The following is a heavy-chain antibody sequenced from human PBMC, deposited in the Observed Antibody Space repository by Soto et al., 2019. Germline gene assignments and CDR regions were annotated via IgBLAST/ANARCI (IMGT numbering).Heavy chain of an antibody. J-gene: IGHJ5*02. V-gene: IGHV3-13*01. CDR1: GFTFSSYD. Sequence: GGSLRLSCAASGFTFSSYDMHWVRQATGKGLEWVSAIGTAGDTYYPGSVKGRFTISRENAKNSLYLQMNSRRAEDTAVYYCARRSHRGNWFDPWGQGTLVTVSS. D-gene: IGHD3-10*01. CDR2: IGTAGDT. CDR3: ARRSHRGNWFDP.